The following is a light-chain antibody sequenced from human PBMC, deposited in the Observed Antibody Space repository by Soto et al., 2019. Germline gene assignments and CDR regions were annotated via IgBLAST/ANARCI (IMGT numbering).Light chain of an antibody. V-gene: IGKV1-5*03. J-gene: IGKJ1*01. CDR2: KAS. Sequence: DIQMTQSPSTLSASVGDRVTITCRASQSISSWLAWYQQKPGKAPKLLIYKASGLESGVPSRFSGSGSGTEFTLTISSLEPDDFATYHCQQYNSYSVPSFGQGTKVDIK. CDR3: QQYNSYSVPS. CDR1: QSISSW.